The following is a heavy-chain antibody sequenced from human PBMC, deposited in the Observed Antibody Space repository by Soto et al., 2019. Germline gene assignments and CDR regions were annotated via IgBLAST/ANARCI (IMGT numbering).Heavy chain of an antibody. Sequence: SETLSLTYSVSGGSISSSSYHWGWIRQPPGKGLEWIGTLYFRGSTDYNPSFKSRVTISADTSKDQVSLKLTSVTAADTAVYFCFGVLAATLDYWGQGTLVTVSS. V-gene: IGHV4-39*01. CDR3: FGVLAATLDY. J-gene: IGHJ4*02. CDR2: LYFRGST. D-gene: IGHD3-16*01. CDR1: GGSISSSSYH.